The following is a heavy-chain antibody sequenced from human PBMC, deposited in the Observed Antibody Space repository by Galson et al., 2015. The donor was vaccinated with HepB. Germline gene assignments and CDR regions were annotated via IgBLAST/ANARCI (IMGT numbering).Heavy chain of an antibody. CDR3: ASTEATMVRGVISYYGMDV. Sequence: QSGAEVKRPGESLRISCKGSGYSFTSYWISWVRQMPGKGLEWMGKIDPSDSYTNYSPSFQGHVTISADKSISTAYLQWSSLKASDTAMYYCASTEATMVRGVISYYGMDVWGQGTTVTVSS. V-gene: IGHV5-10-1*01. D-gene: IGHD3-10*01. J-gene: IGHJ6*02. CDR2: IDPSDSYT. CDR1: GYSFTSYW.